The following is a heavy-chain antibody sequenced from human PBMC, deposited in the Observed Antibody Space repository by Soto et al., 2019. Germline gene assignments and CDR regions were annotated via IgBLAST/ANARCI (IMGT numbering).Heavy chain of an antibody. CDR3: ENVDWNYGKDA. CDR1: GLTFRSYA. J-gene: IGHJ6*02. V-gene: IGHV3-23*01. Sequence: EVQLLESGGGLVQPGGSLRLSCAASGLTFRSYAMSWVRQAPGKGLEWVSGINGFGDRTNYADSVKGRFTISRDNSKNTLYLQMNSLRVEDTAIYYCENVDWNYGKDAWGQGTTVTVSS. D-gene: IGHD1-1*01. CDR2: INGFGDRT.